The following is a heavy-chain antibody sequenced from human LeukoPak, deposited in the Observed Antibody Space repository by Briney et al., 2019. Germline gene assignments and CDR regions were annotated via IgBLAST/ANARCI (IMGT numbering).Heavy chain of an antibody. V-gene: IGHV1-69*05. D-gene: IGHD2-2*01. J-gene: IGHJ5*02. CDR2: IIPIFGTA. CDR1: GGTFSNYA. Sequence: AASVKVSCKASGGTFSNYAISWVRQAPGQGLEWMGGIIPIFGTANYAQKFQGRVTITTDESTSTAYMELSSLRSEDTAVYYCARVKYCSSTSCYRWFDPWGQGTLVNVSS. CDR3: ARVKYCSSTSCYRWFDP.